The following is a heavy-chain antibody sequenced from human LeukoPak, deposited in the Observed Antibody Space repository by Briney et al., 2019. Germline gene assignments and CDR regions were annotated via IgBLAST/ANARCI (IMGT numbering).Heavy chain of an antibody. V-gene: IGHV1-46*01. J-gene: IGHJ4*02. D-gene: IGHD3-10*01. CDR2: TNNNETDT. Sequence: ASLKASCKPSGYTFTRNYIHWVRQAPGQRLEWMGITNNNETDTRYAQTFQGRVNMTKEKTTRTACMQVSRLRSEDTAIHYCARDYYVSGHEVGHFDYWGQGTLVTVSS. CDR3: ARDYYVSGHEVGHFDY. CDR1: GYTFTRNY.